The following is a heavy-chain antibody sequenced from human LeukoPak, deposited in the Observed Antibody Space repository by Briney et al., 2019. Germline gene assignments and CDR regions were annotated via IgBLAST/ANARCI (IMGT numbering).Heavy chain of an antibody. J-gene: IGHJ3*02. V-gene: IGHV3-21*01. D-gene: IGHD3-9*01. CDR2: ISSSSSYI. CDR3: ARDGWGDDDFDWGAFDI. Sequence: GGSLRLSCAASGFTFSSYSMNWVRQAPGKGLEWVSSISSSSSYIYYADSVKGRFTISRDNAKNSLYLQMNSLRAEDTAVYYCARDGWGDDDFDWGAFDIWGQGTMVTVSS. CDR1: GFTFSSYS.